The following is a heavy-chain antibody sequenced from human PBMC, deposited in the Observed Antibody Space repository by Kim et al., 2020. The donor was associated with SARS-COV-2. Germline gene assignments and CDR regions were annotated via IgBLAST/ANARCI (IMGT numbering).Heavy chain of an antibody. CDR3: ARGDYDFWSGYYTGRGVNAFDI. CDR2: INHSGST. CDR1: GGSFSGYY. J-gene: IGHJ3*02. V-gene: IGHV4-34*01. D-gene: IGHD3-3*01. Sequence: SETLSLTCAVYGGSFSGYYWSWIRQPPGKGLEWIGEINHSGSTNYNPSLKSRVTISVDTSKNQFSLKLSSVTAADTAVYYCARGDYDFWSGYYTGRGVNAFDIWGQGTMVTVSS.